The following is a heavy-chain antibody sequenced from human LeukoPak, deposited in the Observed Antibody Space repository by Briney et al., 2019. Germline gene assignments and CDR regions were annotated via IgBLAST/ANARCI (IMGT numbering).Heavy chain of an antibody. V-gene: IGHV1-69*13. D-gene: IGHD1-7*01. J-gene: IGHJ4*02. Sequence: SVKVSCKASGGTFSSYAISWVRQAPGQGREWMGGIIPISGTANYAQKFQGRVTITADESTSTAYMELSSLRSEDTAVYYCARQLELLAYFDYWGQGTLVTVSS. CDR2: IIPISGTA. CDR3: ARQLELLAYFDY. CDR1: GGTFSSYA.